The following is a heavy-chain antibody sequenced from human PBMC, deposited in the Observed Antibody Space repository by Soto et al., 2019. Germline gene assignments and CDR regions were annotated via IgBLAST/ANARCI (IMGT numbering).Heavy chain of an antibody. V-gene: IGHV4-4*02. D-gene: IGHD1-26*01. Sequence: PSETLSLTCVVSSGSISSSIWWSWVRQPPGKGLEWIGEIYHNGATNYNPSLKSRVTISVDKSENQFSLKINSVTAADTAVYFCAKATGIESRFHYYGLDVWGQGTTVTVS. CDR3: AKATGIESRFHYYGLDV. J-gene: IGHJ6*02. CDR2: IYHNGAT. CDR1: SGSISSSIW.